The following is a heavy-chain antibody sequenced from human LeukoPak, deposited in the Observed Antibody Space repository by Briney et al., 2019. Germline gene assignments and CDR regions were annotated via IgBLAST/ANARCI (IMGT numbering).Heavy chain of an antibody. D-gene: IGHD6-13*01. CDR2: IYYSGST. V-gene: IGHV4-59*12. J-gene: IGHJ4*02. CDR3: ARGKYSSRPKPPYFDY. CDR1: GGSISSYY. Sequence: SETLSLTCTVSGGSISSYYWSWIRQPPGKGLEWIGYIYYSGSTNYNPSLKSRVTISVDTSKNQFSLKLSSVTAADTAVYYCARGKYSSRPKPPYFDYWGQGTLVTVSS.